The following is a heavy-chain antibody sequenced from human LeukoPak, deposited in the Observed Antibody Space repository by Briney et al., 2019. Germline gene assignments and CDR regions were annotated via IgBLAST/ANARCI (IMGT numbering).Heavy chain of an antibody. CDR3: ATDKYCSSTNCYSPNWFDP. J-gene: IGHJ5*02. V-gene: IGHV4-4*07. CDR2: MQPSGTT. CDR1: GGSISNYY. D-gene: IGHD2-2*01. Sequence: PSETLSLTCSVSGGSISNYYWSLIRQSAGKGLEWIGRMQPSGTTHYNPSLQSRVTMSVDTSKNQFSLRLSSVTAADTAIYCCATDKYCSSTNCYSPNWFDPWGQGTLVTVSS.